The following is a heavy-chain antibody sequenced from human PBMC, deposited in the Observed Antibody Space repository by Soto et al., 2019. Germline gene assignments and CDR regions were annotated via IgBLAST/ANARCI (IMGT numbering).Heavy chain of an antibody. CDR2: ISSADT. CDR1: GFTFRIYW. V-gene: IGHV3-74*01. Sequence: EVQLVESGGGLVQPGGSLRLSCSASGFTFRIYWMHWARQAPGKGLEWVSYISSADTDYADSVQGRFTISRDNAKNTLYLQMNSLRAEDTAVYYCVRGTSDWPEIDYWGQGTLVTVS. J-gene: IGHJ4*02. CDR3: VRGTSDWPEIDY. D-gene: IGHD2-21*02.